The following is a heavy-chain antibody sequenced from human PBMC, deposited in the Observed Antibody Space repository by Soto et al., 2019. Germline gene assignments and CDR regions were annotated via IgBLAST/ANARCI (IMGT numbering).Heavy chain of an antibody. V-gene: IGHV3-23*01. CDR1: GFTFTDYA. Sequence: DVHFLESGGGFHQPGGSLRLSCAVSGFTFTDYAMSWVRQAPGKGLEWVSSISGSGPNTYYADSVKGRFTISQDTSEDTLSLQMNGLRDEDTAIYYCARYASPETATTWGGDLDSWGRGTLVTVS. J-gene: IGHJ4*02. CDR3: ARYASPETATTWGGDLDS. CDR2: ISGSGPNT. D-gene: IGHD1-1*01.